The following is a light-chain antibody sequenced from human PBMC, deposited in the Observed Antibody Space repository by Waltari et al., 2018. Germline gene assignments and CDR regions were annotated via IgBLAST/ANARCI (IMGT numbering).Light chain of an antibody. V-gene: IGKV3D-20*01. CDR2: DAS. CDR3: QQYGSSPPWT. Sequence: EIVLTQSPATLSLSPGERATLSCGASQSVNSNYLAWYQQKPGLAPILLIYDASSRATGIPDRFTGSGSGTDFTLTISRLEPEDFAVYYCQQYGSSPPWTFGQGTKVEIK. J-gene: IGKJ1*01. CDR1: QSVNSNY.